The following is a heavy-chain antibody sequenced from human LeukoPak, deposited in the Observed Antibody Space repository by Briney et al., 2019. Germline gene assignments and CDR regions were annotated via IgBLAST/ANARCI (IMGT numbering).Heavy chain of an antibody. Sequence: ASVKVSCKASGYTFTGYYMHWVRQAPGQGHEWMGWINPNSGGTNYAQKFQGRVTMTRDTSISTAYMELSRLRSDDTAVYYCARDLWYYYDSSGYYPNWFDPWGQGTLVTVSS. V-gene: IGHV1-2*02. CDR3: ARDLWYYYDSSGYYPNWFDP. J-gene: IGHJ5*02. CDR2: INPNSGGT. CDR1: GYTFTGYY. D-gene: IGHD3-22*01.